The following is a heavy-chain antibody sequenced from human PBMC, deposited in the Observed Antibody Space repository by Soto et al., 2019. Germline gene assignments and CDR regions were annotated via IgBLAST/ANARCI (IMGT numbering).Heavy chain of an antibody. CDR2: IIPIFGTA. J-gene: IGHJ1*01. Sequence: QVQLVQSGAEVKKPGSSVKVSCKASGGTFSSYAISWVRQAPGQGLEWMGGIIPIFGTANYAQKFQGRVTITAADSTRPPYLELSSLRSADTAVYYCASKVGAAHQSFPHWGQGTLVTVSS. D-gene: IGHD1-26*01. V-gene: IGHV1-69*12. CDR1: GGTFSSYA. CDR3: ASKVGAAHQSFPH.